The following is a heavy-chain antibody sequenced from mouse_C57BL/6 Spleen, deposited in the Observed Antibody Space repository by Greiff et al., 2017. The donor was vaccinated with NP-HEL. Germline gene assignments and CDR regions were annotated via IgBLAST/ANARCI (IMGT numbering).Heavy chain of an antibody. J-gene: IGHJ2*01. V-gene: IGHV14-2*01. D-gene: IGHD2-2*01. CDR3: ARVYGDDDQYYFDY. CDR1: GFNIKDYY. CDR2: IDPEDGET. Sequence: EVQLQQSGAELVKPGASVKLSCTASGFNIKDYYMHWVKQRTEQGLEWIGRIDPEDGETKYAPKFQGKATITADTSSNTAYLQHISLRSEDTAVYYCARVYGDDDQYYFDYWGQGTTLTVSS.